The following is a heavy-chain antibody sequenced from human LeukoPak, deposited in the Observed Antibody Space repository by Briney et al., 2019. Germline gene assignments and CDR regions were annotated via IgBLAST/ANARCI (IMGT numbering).Heavy chain of an antibody. V-gene: IGHV3-7*05. D-gene: IGHD2-15*01. CDR1: GFTFSRSW. J-gene: IGHJ4*02. CDR3: AKGSAWSADY. Sequence: PGGSPRLSCEASGFTFSRSWMFWVRQAPGEGLEWVAHINPDGSNKYHIESVKGRFSSSRDNAKNSLYLQMNSLRAEDTAIYYCAKGSAWSADYWGQGTLVTVSS. CDR2: INPDGSNK.